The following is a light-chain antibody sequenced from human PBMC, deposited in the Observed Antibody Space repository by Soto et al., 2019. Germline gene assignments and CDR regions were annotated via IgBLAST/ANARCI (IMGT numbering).Light chain of an antibody. CDR2: DVS. CDR1: SSDVGGYNY. V-gene: IGLV2-14*01. CDR3: SSYTSSSTLLNV. Sequence: QSALTQPASVSGSPGQSITISCTGTSSDVGGYNYVSWYQQHPGKAPKLMIYDVSNRPSGVSNRFSGSKSGNTAYLTISGLQAEDESDYYCSSYTSSSTLLNVFGTGTKLTVL. J-gene: IGLJ1*01.